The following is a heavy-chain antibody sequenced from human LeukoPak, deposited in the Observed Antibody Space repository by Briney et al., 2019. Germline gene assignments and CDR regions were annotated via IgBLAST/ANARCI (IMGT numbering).Heavy chain of an antibody. CDR3: ARDRERYGGVSLSWFDP. CDR2: ISNSGSTI. Sequence: NSGGSLRLSCAASGFTFSDYYMSWIRQAPGKGLEWVSYISNSGSTIYYADSVKGRFTISRDNAKNTLYLQMNSLRAEDTAVYYCARDRERYGGVSLSWFDPWGQGTLVTVSS. V-gene: IGHV3-11*04. D-gene: IGHD1-26*01. CDR1: GFTFSDYY. J-gene: IGHJ5*02.